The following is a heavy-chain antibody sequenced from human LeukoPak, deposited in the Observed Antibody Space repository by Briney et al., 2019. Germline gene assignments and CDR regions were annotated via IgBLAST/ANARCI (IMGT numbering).Heavy chain of an antibody. CDR1: GYSITSSSW. CDR2: IYHSGTT. CDR3: ARKENVYYYFDY. V-gene: IGHV4-28*01. J-gene: IGHJ4*02. Sequence: KPSETLSLTCAVSGYSITSSSWWGWIRQPLGKGLEWIGCIYHSGTTYYNPSLQSRVTMSVDTSKNQFSLKLSSVTAVDTAVYYCARKENVYYYFDYWGQGTLVTVSS. D-gene: IGHD1-14*01.